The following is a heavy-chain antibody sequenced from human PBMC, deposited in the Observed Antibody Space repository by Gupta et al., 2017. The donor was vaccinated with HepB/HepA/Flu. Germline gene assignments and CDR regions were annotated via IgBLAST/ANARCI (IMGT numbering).Heavy chain of an antibody. CDR2: IYYSGST. CDR1: GGSISSSSYY. CDR3: ARLDDYGDAGVDY. D-gene: IGHD4-17*01. V-gene: IGHV4-39*01. Sequence: QLQLQESGPGLVKPSETLSLTCTVSGGSISSSSYYWGWIRQPPGKGLEWIGSIYYSGSTYYNPSLKSRVTISVDTSKNQFSLKLSSVTAADTAVYYCARLDDYGDAGVDYWGQGTLVTVSS. J-gene: IGHJ4*02.